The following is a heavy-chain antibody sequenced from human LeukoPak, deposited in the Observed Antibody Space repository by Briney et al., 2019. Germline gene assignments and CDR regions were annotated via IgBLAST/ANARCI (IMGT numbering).Heavy chain of an antibody. CDR1: GGTFSSYA. V-gene: IGHV1-69*06. CDR2: IIPIFGTA. Sequence: ASVNVSCKASGGTFSSYAISWVRQAPGQGLKWMGGIIPIFGTANYAQKFQDRVTITADKSTSTAYMELSSLRSEDTAVYYCAVGVRGSGSYQIWGHAFDIWGQGTMVTVSS. CDR3: AVGVRGSGSYQIWGHAFDI. J-gene: IGHJ3*02. D-gene: IGHD3-10*01.